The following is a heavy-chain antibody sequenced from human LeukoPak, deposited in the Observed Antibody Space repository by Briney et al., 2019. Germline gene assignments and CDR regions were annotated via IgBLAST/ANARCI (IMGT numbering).Heavy chain of an antibody. CDR2: INAGNGNT. J-gene: IGHJ4*02. Sequence: ASVKVSCKASGYTFTSYAMHWVRQAPGQRLEWVGWINAGNGNTKYSQKFQGRVTITRDTSASTAYMELSSLRSEDTAVYYCAVGDIVVVVALDYWGQGTLVTVSS. V-gene: IGHV1-3*01. CDR1: GYTFTSYA. D-gene: IGHD2-15*01. CDR3: AVGDIVVVVALDY.